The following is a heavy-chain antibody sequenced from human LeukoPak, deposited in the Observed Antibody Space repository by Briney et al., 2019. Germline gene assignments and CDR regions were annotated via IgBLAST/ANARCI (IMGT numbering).Heavy chain of an antibody. CDR1: GFTFSSYS. CDR2: ISSSSSYI. J-gene: IGHJ4*02. D-gene: IGHD2-2*01. Sequence: GGSLRLSCAASGFTFSSYSMNWVRQAPGKGLEWVSSISSSSSYIYYADSVKGRFTISRDNAKNSLYLQMNSLRAEDTAVYYCARDSVVVPAAYDYWGLGTLVTVSS. V-gene: IGHV3-21*01. CDR3: ARDSVVVPAAYDY.